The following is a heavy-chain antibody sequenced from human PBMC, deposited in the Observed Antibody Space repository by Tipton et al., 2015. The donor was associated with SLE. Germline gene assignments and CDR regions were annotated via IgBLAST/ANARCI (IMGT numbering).Heavy chain of an antibody. J-gene: IGHJ4*02. V-gene: IGHV4-39*07. D-gene: IGHD6-19*01. CDR2: IYYSGST. Sequence: TLSLTCTVSGGSISSSSYYWGWIRQPPGKGLEWIGSIYYSGSTYYNPSLKSRVTISVGTSKNQFSLKLSSVTAADTAVYYCARDPIGSQWLVESYFDYWGQGTLVTVSS. CDR1: GGSISSSSYY. CDR3: ARDPIGSQWLVESYFDY.